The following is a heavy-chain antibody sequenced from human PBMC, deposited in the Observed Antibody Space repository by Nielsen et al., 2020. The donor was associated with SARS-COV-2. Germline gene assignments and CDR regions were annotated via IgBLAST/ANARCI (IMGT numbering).Heavy chain of an antibody. Sequence: GGSLRLSCVASGFTFSGSAMHWVRQASGKGLEWHGRIRSNANEYATAYAASVEGRFTVSRDDSQNTAYLQMNGLKTEDTAVYYCSSPTVAYWGQGTLVTVSS. CDR2: IRSNANEYAT. CDR1: GFTFSGSA. CDR3: SSPTVAY. J-gene: IGHJ4*02. D-gene: IGHD4-23*01. V-gene: IGHV3-73*01.